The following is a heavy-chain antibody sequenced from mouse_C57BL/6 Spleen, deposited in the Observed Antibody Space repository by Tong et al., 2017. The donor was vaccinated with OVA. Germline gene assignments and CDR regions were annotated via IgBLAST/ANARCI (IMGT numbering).Heavy chain of an antibody. CDR3: ARPLYYDYHPYAMDY. V-gene: IGHV5-17*01. Sequence: EVQLQESGGGLVKPGGSPKLSCAASGFTFSDYGMHWVRQAPEKGLEWVAYISSGSSTIYYADTVKGRFTISRDNAKNTLFLQMTSLRSEDTAMYYCARPLYYDYHPYAMDYWGQGTSVTVSS. J-gene: IGHJ4*01. D-gene: IGHD2-4*01. CDR2: ISSGSSTI. CDR1: GFTFSDYG.